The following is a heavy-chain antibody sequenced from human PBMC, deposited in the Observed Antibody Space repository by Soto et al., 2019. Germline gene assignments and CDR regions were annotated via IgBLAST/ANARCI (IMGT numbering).Heavy chain of an antibody. V-gene: IGHV1-24*01. Sequence: ASVKVSCKVSGYTLTELSMHWVRQAPGKGLEWMGGFDADNGETIYAQKLQGRVTMTTDTSTSTAYMELRSLRSDDTAVYYCARDQGDIVLMGTCDYWGQGTLVTVSS. CDR1: GYTLTELS. J-gene: IGHJ4*02. D-gene: IGHD2-8*01. CDR2: FDADNGET. CDR3: ARDQGDIVLMGTCDY.